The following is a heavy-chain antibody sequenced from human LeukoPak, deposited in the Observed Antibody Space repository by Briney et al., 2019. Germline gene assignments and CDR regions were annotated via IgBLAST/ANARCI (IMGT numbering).Heavy chain of an antibody. CDR3: ARVSSGSYSLDY. D-gene: IGHD1-26*01. J-gene: IGHJ4*02. CDR1: GFTFSDYY. V-gene: IGHV3-11*01. CDR2: ISSGSTI. Sequence: GGSLRLSCAASGFTFSDYYMSWIRQAPGKGLEWVSYISSGSTIYYADSVKGRFTISRDNAKNSLYLQMNSLRAEDTAVYYCARVSSGSYSLDYWGQGTLVTVSS.